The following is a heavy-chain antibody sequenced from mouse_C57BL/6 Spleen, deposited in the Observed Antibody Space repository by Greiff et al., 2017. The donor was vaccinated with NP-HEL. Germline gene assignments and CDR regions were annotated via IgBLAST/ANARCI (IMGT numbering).Heavy chain of an antibody. CDR1: GFNIKDYY. D-gene: IGHD2-12*01. CDR3: AEAYYSPFYAMDY. J-gene: IGHJ4*01. Sequence: EVKLVESGAELVKPGASVKLSCTASGFNIKDYYMHWVKQRTEQGLEWIGRIDPEDGETKDAPKFQGKATITADTSSNTAYLQLSSLTSEDTAVYYCAEAYYSPFYAMDYWGQGTSVTVSS. V-gene: IGHV14-2*01. CDR2: IDPEDGET.